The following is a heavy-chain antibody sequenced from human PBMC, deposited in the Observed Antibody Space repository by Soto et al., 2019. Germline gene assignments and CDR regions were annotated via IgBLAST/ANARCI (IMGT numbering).Heavy chain of an antibody. J-gene: IGHJ3*02. CDR1: GFTFSDYW. D-gene: IGHD2-21*01. V-gene: IGHV3-74*01. Sequence: EVQLVESGGGLVQPGGSLRLSCAASGFTFSDYWMHWVRQAPGGGLVWVARINPDGRNTNYADSVKGRFTISRDNAKSTLYLEMDSLRAEDTAVYYCARPHGRAYSAFDTWGQGTKVTVSS. CDR3: ARPHGRAYSAFDT. CDR2: INPDGRNT.